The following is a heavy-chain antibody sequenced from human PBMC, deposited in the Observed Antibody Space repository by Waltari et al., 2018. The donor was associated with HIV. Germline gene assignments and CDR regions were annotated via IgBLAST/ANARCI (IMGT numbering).Heavy chain of an antibody. Sequence: EVQLVESGGGLVQPGASLRLSCAASGFTFSSHWMSWVRQAPGKGLEWVANIKPDGSETYYVDSVKGRFTISRDNAKTSLYLQMNSLRAEDTAVYFCAREYFYESSGYYYRSTFDYWGQGTLVTVSS. J-gene: IGHJ4*02. D-gene: IGHD3-22*01. CDR1: GFTFSSHW. V-gene: IGHV3-7*01. CDR2: IKPDGSET. CDR3: AREYFYESSGYYYRSTFDY.